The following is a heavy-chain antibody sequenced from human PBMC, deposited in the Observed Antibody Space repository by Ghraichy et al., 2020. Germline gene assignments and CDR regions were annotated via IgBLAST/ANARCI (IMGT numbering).Heavy chain of an antibody. D-gene: IGHD3-3*01. Sequence: GGSLRLSCAASGFTFSSYDMHWVRQAPGKGLEWVAFIRYDGSNKYSADSVNGRFTISRDNSENTGYLQMKSLRPENTAVYDYAKAVTHLDYFDYWGQGTLVIVSS. V-gene: IGHV3-30*02. CDR2: IRYDGSNK. J-gene: IGHJ4*02. CDR3: AKAVTHLDYFDY. CDR1: GFTFSSYD.